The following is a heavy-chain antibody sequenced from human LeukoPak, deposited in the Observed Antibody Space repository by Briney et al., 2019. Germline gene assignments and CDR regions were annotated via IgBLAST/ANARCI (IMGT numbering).Heavy chain of an antibody. Sequence: ASVKVSCKASGYTFTGYYMHWVRQAPGQGLEWMGWINPNSGATNYAQKFHGRVTMTRDTSISTAYMELNRLRSDDTAVYYCARDVGEYCSSTSCYASDKRGQGTLVTVSS. D-gene: IGHD2-2*01. CDR1: GYTFTGYY. CDR2: INPNSGAT. J-gene: IGHJ4*02. V-gene: IGHV1-2*02. CDR3: ARDVGEYCSSTSCYASDK.